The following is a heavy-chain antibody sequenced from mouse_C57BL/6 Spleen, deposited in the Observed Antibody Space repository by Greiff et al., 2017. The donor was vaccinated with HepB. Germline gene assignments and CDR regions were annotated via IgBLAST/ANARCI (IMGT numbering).Heavy chain of an antibody. CDR3: AREGEGPWYFDV. Sequence: VQLQQSGPELVKPGASVKISCKASGYAFSSSWMNWVKQRPGKGLEWIGRIYPGDGDTNYNGKFKGKATLTADKSSSTAYMQLSSLTSEDSAVYFCAREGEGPWYFDVWGTGTTVTVSS. CDR2: IYPGDGDT. V-gene: IGHV1-82*01. CDR1: GYAFSSSW. D-gene: IGHD3-3*01. J-gene: IGHJ1*03.